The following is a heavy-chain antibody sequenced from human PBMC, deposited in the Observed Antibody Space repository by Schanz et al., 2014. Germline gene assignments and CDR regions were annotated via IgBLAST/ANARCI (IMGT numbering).Heavy chain of an antibody. CDR3: ARPGAYCGGDCYDY. Sequence: QLQLQESGPGLVKPSETLSLTCTVSGDSISSSRYCWGWIRQPPGKGLEWIGSIYYSGSTYYNPSHKSRVTISVDTSKNQFPLKLSSVTAADTAVYYCARPGAYCGGDCYDYWGQGTLVTVSS. CDR2: IYYSGST. J-gene: IGHJ4*02. CDR1: GDSISSSRYC. D-gene: IGHD2-21*01. V-gene: IGHV4-39*01.